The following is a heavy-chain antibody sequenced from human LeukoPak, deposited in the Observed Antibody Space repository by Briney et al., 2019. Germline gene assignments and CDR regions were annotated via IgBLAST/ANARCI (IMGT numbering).Heavy chain of an antibody. CDR1: GYSFTSYW. CDR2: IDPSDSYT. Sequence: ESLRISCKGSGYSFTSYWISWVRQMPGKGLEWMGRIDPSDSYTNYSPSFQGHVTISVDKSISTAYLQWSSLKASDTAIYYCAKGRMTTVTTEDGFDIWGQGTMVTVSS. J-gene: IGHJ3*02. CDR3: AKGRMTTVTTEDGFDI. V-gene: IGHV5-10-1*01. D-gene: IGHD4-17*01.